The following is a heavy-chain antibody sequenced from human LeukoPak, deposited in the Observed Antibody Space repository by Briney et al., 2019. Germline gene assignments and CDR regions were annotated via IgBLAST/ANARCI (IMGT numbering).Heavy chain of an antibody. V-gene: IGHV3-53*01. CDR2: IYSGGNK. D-gene: IGHD4-23*01. CDR1: GLTVSSNC. CDR3: ARRAGDYSHPYDY. Sequence: PGGSLRLSCTASGLTVSSNCMSWVRQAPGKGLEWVSFIYSGGNKYYAESVKGRFTISRDNSKNTFHLRMNSLRAEDTAVYYCARRAGDYSHPYDYWGQGTLVTVSS. J-gene: IGHJ4*02.